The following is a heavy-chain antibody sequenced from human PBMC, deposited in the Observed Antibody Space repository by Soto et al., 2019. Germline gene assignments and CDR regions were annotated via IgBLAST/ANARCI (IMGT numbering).Heavy chain of an antibody. CDR2: ISGSGDTT. V-gene: IGHV3-23*01. CDR3: ANRLLPFGGPFDY. J-gene: IGHJ4*02. Sequence: EVQQLGSGGGLVQPGGSLRISCTASGLTFNTYHMSWVRQAPGKGLEWVSAISGSGDTTYYAESVKGRFTISRDNSKNTLYLQMNSLRDEDTAVYYCANRLLPFGGPFDYWGQGTLVTVSS. CDR1: GLTFNTYH. D-gene: IGHD2-15*01.